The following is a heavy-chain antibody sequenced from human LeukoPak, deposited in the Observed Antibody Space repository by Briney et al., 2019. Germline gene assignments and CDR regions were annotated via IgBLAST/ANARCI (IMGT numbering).Heavy chain of an antibody. J-gene: IGHJ3*02. Sequence: SETLPLTCAVYGGSFSGYYWSWIRQPPGKGLEWIGEINHSGSTNYNPSLKSRVTISVDTSKNQFSLKLSSVTAADTAVYYCARLTKRNDPFAIWGQGTMVTVSS. V-gene: IGHV4-34*01. D-gene: IGHD1-14*01. CDR3: ARLTKRNDPFAI. CDR2: INHSGST. CDR1: GGSFSGYY.